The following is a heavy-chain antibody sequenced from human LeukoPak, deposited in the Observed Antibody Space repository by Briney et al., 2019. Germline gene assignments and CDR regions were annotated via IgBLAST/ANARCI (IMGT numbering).Heavy chain of an antibody. CDR3: ARDEYYYDSSGYYHLPFDP. J-gene: IGHJ5*02. CDR1: GGSFSGYY. Sequence: ETLSLTCAVYGGSFSGYYWSWIRQPPGKGLEWVSVIYSGGSTYYADSVKGRFTISRDNSKNTLYLQMNSLRAEDTAVYYCARDEYYYDSSGYYHLPFDPWGQGTLVTVSS. V-gene: IGHV3-53*05. D-gene: IGHD3-22*01. CDR2: IYSGGST.